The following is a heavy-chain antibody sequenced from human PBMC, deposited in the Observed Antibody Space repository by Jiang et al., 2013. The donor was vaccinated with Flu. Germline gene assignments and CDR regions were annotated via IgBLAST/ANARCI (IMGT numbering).Heavy chain of an antibody. Sequence: VQLLESGGGLVQPGGSLRLSCEASGLTLSNYWMNWVRQAPGKGLEWVAIIKQDGSERHYVDSVKGRFTISRDNAKNSLYLQMNSLGAEDTAVYFCVRGAGYVFDYWGQG. CDR3: VRGAGYVFDY. J-gene: IGHJ4*02. D-gene: IGHD3-16*01. V-gene: IGHV3-7*01. CDR1: GLTLSNYW. CDR2: IKQDGSER.